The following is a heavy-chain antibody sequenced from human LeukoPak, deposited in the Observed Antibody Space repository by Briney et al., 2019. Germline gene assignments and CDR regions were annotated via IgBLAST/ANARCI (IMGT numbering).Heavy chain of an antibody. Sequence: SETLSLTCTVSGGSISSYYWTWIRQSAGKGLEWIGRINTSGSTNYNPSLRSRVTMSVHTSKNQYSLNLTSVTAADTAVYSCAREGGDPRWLDPWGQGTLVTVSS. V-gene: IGHV4-4*07. J-gene: IGHJ5*02. CDR3: AREGGDPRWLDP. CDR2: INTSGST. CDR1: GGSISSYY. D-gene: IGHD6-25*01.